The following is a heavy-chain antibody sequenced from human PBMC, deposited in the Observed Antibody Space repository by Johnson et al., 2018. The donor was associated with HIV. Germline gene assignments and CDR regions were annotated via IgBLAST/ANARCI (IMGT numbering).Heavy chain of an antibody. CDR3: AREGYSGSPNGRGAFDI. Sequence: MQLVESGGGLIQPGGSLRLSCAASGFTVNSNYMSWVRQAPWKGLEWVSVIYSGGSTYYADSVKGRFTISRDNSKNTLYLQMNSLRAEDTAVYYCAREGYSGSPNGRGAFDIWGQGTMVTVSS. J-gene: IGHJ3*02. V-gene: IGHV3-53*01. CDR2: IYSGGST. CDR1: GFTVNSNY. D-gene: IGHD1-26*01.